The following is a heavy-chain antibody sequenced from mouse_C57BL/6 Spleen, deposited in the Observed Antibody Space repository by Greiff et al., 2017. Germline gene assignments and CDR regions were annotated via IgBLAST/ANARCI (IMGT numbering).Heavy chain of an antibody. CDR2: INPGSGGT. Sequence: QVQLQQSGAELVRPGTSVKVSCKASGYAFTNYLIEWVKQRPGQGLEWIGVINPGSGGTNYNEKFKGKATLTADKSSSTAYMQLSSLTSEDSAVYCCARGCYYAMDYWGKGTSVTVSS. J-gene: IGHJ4*01. CDR1: GYAFTNYL. V-gene: IGHV1-54*01. CDR3: ARGCYYAMDY.